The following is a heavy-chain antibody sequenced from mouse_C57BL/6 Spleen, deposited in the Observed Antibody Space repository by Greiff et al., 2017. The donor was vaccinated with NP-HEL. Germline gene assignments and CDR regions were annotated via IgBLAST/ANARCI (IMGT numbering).Heavy chain of an antibody. Sequence: VQLQPSGAELARPGASVKLSCKASGYTFTSYGISWVKQRTGQGLEWIGEIYPRSGNTYYNEKFKGKATLTADKSSSTAYMELRSLTSEDSAVYFCAKLLLRYYFDYWGQGTTLTVSS. CDR3: AKLLLRYYFDY. V-gene: IGHV1-81*01. CDR2: IYPRSGNT. CDR1: GYTFTSYG. D-gene: IGHD1-1*01. J-gene: IGHJ2*01.